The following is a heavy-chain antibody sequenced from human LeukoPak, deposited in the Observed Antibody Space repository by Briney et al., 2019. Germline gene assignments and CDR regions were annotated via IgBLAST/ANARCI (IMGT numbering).Heavy chain of an antibody. Sequence: ASVKVPCKAYGYTFSSHGISWVRQAPGQGLEWMGWISAYNGNINSAQKLQGRLTMTTDTSTNTAYMELKGLRSGDTAVYYCARDCVRYCSTASCLLQFDSWGQGTLVTVSS. CDR3: ARDCVRYCSTASCLLQFDS. V-gene: IGHV1-18*01. CDR2: ISAYNGNI. J-gene: IGHJ4*02. D-gene: IGHD2-15*01. CDR1: GYTFSSHG.